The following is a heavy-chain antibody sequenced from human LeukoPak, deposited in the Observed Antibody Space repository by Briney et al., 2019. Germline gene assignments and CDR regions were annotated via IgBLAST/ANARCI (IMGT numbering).Heavy chain of an antibody. CDR1: GYSISSGYY. Sequence: PSETLSLTCTVSGYSISSGYYWGWIRQPPGKGLEWIGSIYHSGSTYYNPSLKSRVTISVDRSKNQFSLKLSSVTAADTAVYYCARGLELRYWGQGTLVTVSS. D-gene: IGHD1-7*01. V-gene: IGHV4-38-2*02. J-gene: IGHJ4*02. CDR3: ARGLELRY. CDR2: IYHSGST.